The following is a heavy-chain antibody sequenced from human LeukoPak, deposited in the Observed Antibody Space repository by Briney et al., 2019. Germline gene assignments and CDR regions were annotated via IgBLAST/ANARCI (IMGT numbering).Heavy chain of an antibody. J-gene: IGHJ4*02. Sequence: SETLSLTCAVYGGSFSGYYWSWIRQPPGKGLEWIGEINHSGSTNYNPSLKRRVTISVDTSKNQFSLKLSSVTAADTAVYYCARGQYDFWSGYLIGYFDYWGQGTLVTVSS. V-gene: IGHV4-34*01. D-gene: IGHD3-3*01. CDR2: INHSGST. CDR1: GGSFSGYY. CDR3: ARGQYDFWSGYLIGYFDY.